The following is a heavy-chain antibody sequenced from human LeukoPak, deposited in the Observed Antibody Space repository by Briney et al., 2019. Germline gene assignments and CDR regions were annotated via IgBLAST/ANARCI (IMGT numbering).Heavy chain of an antibody. CDR2: IYYTGTT. CDR1: GGSTSSSSYH. CDR3: ATTYGYTSGGYDY. Sequence: SETLSLTCTVSGGSTSSSSYHWGWIRQPPGKGLEWIGSIYYTGTTYYNPSLKSRVTIPVDASKNQFSLKVSSLTAADTAVYYCATTYGYTSGGYDYWGQGTLVTVSS. J-gene: IGHJ4*02. V-gene: IGHV4-39*01. D-gene: IGHD6-19*01.